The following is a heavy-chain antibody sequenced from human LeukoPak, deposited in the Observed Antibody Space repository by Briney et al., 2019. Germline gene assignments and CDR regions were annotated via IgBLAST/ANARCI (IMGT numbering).Heavy chain of an antibody. D-gene: IGHD3-22*01. CDR3: ARGHYYDTSGYYYAI. CDR2: ISNSGSAI. J-gene: IGHJ3*02. V-gene: IGHV3-11*04. CDR1: RFTFSDYY. Sequence: PGGSLRLSCAASRFTFSDYYMSWIRQAPGKGLEWVSYISNSGSAIYYADSVKSRFTISRDNAKNSLFLQMNSLRAEDTAVYYCARGHYYDTSGYYYAIWGQGTMVTVSS.